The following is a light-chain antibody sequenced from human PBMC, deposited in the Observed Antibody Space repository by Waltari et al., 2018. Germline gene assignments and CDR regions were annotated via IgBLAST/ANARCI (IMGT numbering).Light chain of an antibody. Sequence: SYELTQPPSVSVSPGQTARITCSGDALPKQDPYWYQQKAGQAPVLVIYKDTERPSEIPERFSGSSSGTTVTLIISGVQAEDEADYYCQSADSSTYVIFGGGTKLTVL. J-gene: IGLJ2*01. CDR1: ALPKQD. V-gene: IGLV3-25*03. CDR3: QSADSSTYVI. CDR2: KDT.